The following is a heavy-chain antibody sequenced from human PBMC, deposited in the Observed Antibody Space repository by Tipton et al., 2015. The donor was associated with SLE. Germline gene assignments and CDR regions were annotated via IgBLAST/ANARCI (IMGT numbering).Heavy chain of an antibody. V-gene: IGHV3-66*01. CDR2: IYGGGST. CDR1: GFNFDDFA. J-gene: IGHJ2*01. Sequence: SLRLSCAASGFNFDDFAMHWVRQAPGKGLEWVSVIYGGGSTYYADSVKGRFSISRDHSRNTLYLQMNSLGAEDTAVYYCARGDWGRSYWYFDLWGRGTLVTVSS. CDR3: ARGDWGRSYWYFDL. D-gene: IGHD7-27*01.